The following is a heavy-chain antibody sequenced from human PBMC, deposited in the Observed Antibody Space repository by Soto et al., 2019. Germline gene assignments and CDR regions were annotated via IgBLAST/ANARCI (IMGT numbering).Heavy chain of an antibody. CDR3: AKGKSYYDFWSGYYIDY. V-gene: IGHV3-23*01. J-gene: IGHJ4*02. D-gene: IGHD3-3*01. Sequence: GGSLRLSCAASGFTFSSYAMSWVRQAPGKGLEWVSAISGSGGSTYYADSVKGRFTISRDNSKNTLYLQMNSLRAEDTAVYYCAKGKSYYDFWSGYYIDYWGQGTLVTVSS. CDR1: GFTFSSYA. CDR2: ISGSGGST.